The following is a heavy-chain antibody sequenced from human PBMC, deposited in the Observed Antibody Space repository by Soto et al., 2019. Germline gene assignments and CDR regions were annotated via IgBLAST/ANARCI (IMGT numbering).Heavy chain of an antibody. CDR2: ISYDGSNK. V-gene: IGHV3-30-3*02. Sequence: PGWFLRLSCAASGFTFSSYAMPWARQAPGKGLEWAAVISYDGSNKYYADSVKGRFTISRDNSKNTLYLKMNSLRAEDTAVDYSATPFDIVVVPAAPVWGQGTMVTVSS. CDR1: GFTFSSYA. D-gene: IGHD2-2*01. CDR3: ATPFDIVVVPAAPV. J-gene: IGHJ3*01.